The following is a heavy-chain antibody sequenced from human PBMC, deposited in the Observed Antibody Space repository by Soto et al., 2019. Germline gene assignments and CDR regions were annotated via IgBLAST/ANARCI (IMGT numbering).Heavy chain of an antibody. CDR1: GFTFSKAW. CDR2: IKSKTNGRTT. CDR3: TTDSYITMITARFDY. J-gene: IGHJ4*01. Sequence: EVQLVESGGGLVKPGGSLRVSCAASGFTFSKAWINWVRQAPGKGLEWVGRIKSKTNGRTTDFAAHVRDRFAISRDDSKNIVYMQMNRLRIEDTAVYYCTTDSYITMITARFDYWGHGTLVTVSS. D-gene: IGHD3-22*01. V-gene: IGHV3-15*07.